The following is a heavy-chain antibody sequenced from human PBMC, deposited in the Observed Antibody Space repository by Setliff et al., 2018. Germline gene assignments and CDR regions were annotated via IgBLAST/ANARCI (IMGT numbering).Heavy chain of an antibody. CDR3: AFSSLSLCSGGNCPNVFDV. D-gene: IGHD2-15*01. V-gene: IGHV1-18*01. CDR1: GYTFSSYG. CDR2: ISADNGHT. Sequence: ASVKVSCKTSGYTFSSYGISWVRQAPGQGLQWMGWISADNGHTKNVQEFQGRVTMTTDTTTNTAYMELRSLRSDDTAMYFCAFSSLSLCSGGNCPNVFDVWGQGTMVTVSS. J-gene: IGHJ3*01.